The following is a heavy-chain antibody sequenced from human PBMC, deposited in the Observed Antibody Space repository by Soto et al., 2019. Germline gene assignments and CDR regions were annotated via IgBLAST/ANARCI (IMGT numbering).Heavy chain of an antibody. CDR2: IYYSGSA. CDR1: GGSISSGGYY. D-gene: IGHD2-2*01. CDR3: ARGSSRDNYYYYGLDV. V-gene: IGHV4-31*03. J-gene: IGHJ6*02. Sequence: QVQLQESGPGLVKPSQTLSLTCTVSGGSISSGGYYWSWIRQHPGEGLEWIGNIYYSGSADYNPSLQSRVTISVDTSKDQLALKLSSVTAADTAMYYCARGSSRDNYYYYGLDVWGQGATVTVSS.